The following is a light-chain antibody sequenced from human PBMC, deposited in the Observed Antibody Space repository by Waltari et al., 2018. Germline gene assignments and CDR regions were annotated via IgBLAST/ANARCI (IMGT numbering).Light chain of an antibody. J-gene: IGLJ3*02. CDR3: QARGNNDVV. Sequence: ALTQPPSVSVSPGQTATITCPGDKLGNPYVSWYQQPSGQPPLLVIHEDSRRPSGIPVRFSGANSGNTATLTIGDTQAVDEADYFCQARGNNDVVFGGGTKLTVL. CDR1: KLGNPY. V-gene: IGLV3-1*01. CDR2: EDS.